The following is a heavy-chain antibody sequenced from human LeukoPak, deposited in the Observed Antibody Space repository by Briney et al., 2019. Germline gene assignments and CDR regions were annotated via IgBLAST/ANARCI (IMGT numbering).Heavy chain of an antibody. J-gene: IGHJ4*02. D-gene: IGHD3-9*01. V-gene: IGHV4-39*01. CDR2: IYYSGST. CDR3: ASLYDILTGRLDY. Sequence: SETLSLTCTVSGGSISSSSYYWGWICQPPGKGLEWIGSIYYSGSTYYNPSLKSRVTISVDTSKNQFSLKLSSVTAADTAVYYCASLYDILTGRLDYWGQGTLVTVSS. CDR1: GGSISSSSYY.